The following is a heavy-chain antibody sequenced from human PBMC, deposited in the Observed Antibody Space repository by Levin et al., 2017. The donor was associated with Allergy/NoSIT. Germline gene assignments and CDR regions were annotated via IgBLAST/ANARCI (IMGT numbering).Heavy chain of an antibody. V-gene: IGHV2-5*02. D-gene: IGHD3/OR15-3a*01. CDR3: VHLRDVFCIGSGCRGSWFDS. Sequence: SGPTLVKPTQTLTLTCTFSGFSVTTSGVGVGWVRQPPGKALEWLTLPYWDDDDRYSPSLKNRLTITKETSKNQVVLTMTNMDPVDTGTYYCVHLRDVFCIGSGCRGSWFDSWGQGILVSVSS. CDR1: GFSVTTSGVG. J-gene: IGHJ5*01. CDR2: PYWDDDD.